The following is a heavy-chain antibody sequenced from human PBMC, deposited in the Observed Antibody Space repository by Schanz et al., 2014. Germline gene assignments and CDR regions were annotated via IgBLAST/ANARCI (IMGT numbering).Heavy chain of an antibody. V-gene: IGHV3-30*18. J-gene: IGHJ6*02. Sequence: QVQLVESGGGVVQPGRSLRLTCAASGFTFSGYGMHWVRQAPGNGLECVAIISYDGRNKNFADSVKGRLTISRDNSKNTLTLQMNSLRVDDTAVYYCAKDDTQVNGMDVWGQGTTLTVSS. CDR3: AKDDTQVNGMDV. CDR1: GFTFSGYG. CDR2: ISYDGRNK.